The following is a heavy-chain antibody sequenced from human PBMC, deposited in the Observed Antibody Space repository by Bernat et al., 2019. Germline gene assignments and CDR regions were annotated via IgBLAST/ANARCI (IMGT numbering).Heavy chain of an antibody. J-gene: IGHJ3*02. CDR3: ANSPLFRCFNWLPYNDAFDI. Sequence: QVQLVQSGAEVKKPGASVKVSCKASGYTFTSYGISWVRQAPGQGLEWMGWISAYNGNTNYAQKLQGRVTMTTDTSTSTAYMELRSLRSDDTAGYYCANSPLFRCFNWLPYNDAFDIWGQGTMVTVSS. CDR2: ISAYNGNT. D-gene: IGHD3-9*01. V-gene: IGHV1-18*01. CDR1: GYTFTSYG.